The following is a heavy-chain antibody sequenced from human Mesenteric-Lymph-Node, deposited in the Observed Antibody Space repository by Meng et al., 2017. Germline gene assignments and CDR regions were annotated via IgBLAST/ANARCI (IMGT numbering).Heavy chain of an antibody. CDR1: GGSISSSSYY. CDR2: IYYSGST. V-gene: IGHV4-39*01. CDR3: ASPLGILGIVDL. J-gene: IGHJ2*01. Sequence: QLQGSGPGLVKPSETLSLPCTVSGGSISSSSYYWGWIRQPPGKGLEWIGSIYYSGSTYYNPSLKSRVTISVDTSKNQFSLKLSSVTAADTAVYYCASPLGILGIVDLWGRGTLVTVSS. D-gene: IGHD7-27*01.